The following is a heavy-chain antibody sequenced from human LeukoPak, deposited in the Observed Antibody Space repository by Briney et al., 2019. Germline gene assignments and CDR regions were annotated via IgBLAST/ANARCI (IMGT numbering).Heavy chain of an antibody. CDR3: AKDSRIGWGSSIAVAGTSPAYFDY. D-gene: IGHD6-19*01. CDR2: ISWNSGNI. V-gene: IGHV3-9*01. CDR1: GFTFDDYA. Sequence: GGSLRLSCAASGFTFDDYAMHWVRQAPGKGLEWVSGISWNSGNIGYADSVKGRFTISRDNAKNSLYLQMNSLRAEDTALYYCAKDSRIGWGSSIAVAGTSPAYFDYWGQGTLVTVSS. J-gene: IGHJ4*02.